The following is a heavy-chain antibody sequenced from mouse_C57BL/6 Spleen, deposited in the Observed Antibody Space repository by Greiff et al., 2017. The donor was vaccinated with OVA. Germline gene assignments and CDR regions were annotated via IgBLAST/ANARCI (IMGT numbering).Heavy chain of an antibody. D-gene: IGHD4-1*01. V-gene: IGHV5-4*01. Sequence: EVKLVESGGGLVKPGGSLKLSCAASGFTFSSYAMSWVRQTPEKRLEWVATISDGGGYTYYPDNVKGRFTISRDNAKNNLYLQMSHLKSEDTAMYYCARDLWEEAYWGQGTLVTVSA. CDR3: ARDLWEEAY. J-gene: IGHJ3*01. CDR1: GFTFSSYA. CDR2: ISDGGGYT.